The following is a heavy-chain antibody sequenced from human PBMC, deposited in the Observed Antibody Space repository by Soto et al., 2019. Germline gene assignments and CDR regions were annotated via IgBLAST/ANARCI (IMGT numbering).Heavy chain of an antibody. Sequence: SETLSLTCTVSGGSISSSSYYWGWIRQPPGKGLEWIGSIYYSGSTYYNPSLKSRVTISVDTSKNQFSLKLSSVTAADTAVYYCARHWEGWPDYGDYNQMVGFDYWGQGTLVTVSS. D-gene: IGHD4-17*01. V-gene: IGHV4-39*01. CDR2: IYYSGST. CDR1: GGSISSSSYY. J-gene: IGHJ4*02. CDR3: ARHWEGWPDYGDYNQMVGFDY.